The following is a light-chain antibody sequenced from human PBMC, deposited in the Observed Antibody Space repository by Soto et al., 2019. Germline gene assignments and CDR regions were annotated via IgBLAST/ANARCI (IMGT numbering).Light chain of an antibody. CDR2: DGT. CDR1: NSDVESYNL. J-gene: IGLJ1*01. V-gene: IGLV2-23*01. Sequence: QSVLTQPASVSGSPGQSITISCTGTNSDVESYNLVSWFRQHPGEAPKLIVYDGTKRPSGVSNRFSGSKSGNPASLTISGLQAEDEANYYCCSDAVTATVFGTGTKLTVL. CDR3: CSDAVTATV.